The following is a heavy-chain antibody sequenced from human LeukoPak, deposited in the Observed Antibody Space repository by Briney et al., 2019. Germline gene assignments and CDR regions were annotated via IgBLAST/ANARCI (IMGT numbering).Heavy chain of an antibody. CDR2: IYYTGST. CDR3: ARGMTVFGVVIPDY. Sequence: PSETLSPTCTVSGGSISSYYWTWIRQPPGMGLEWIGYIYYTGSTNYNPSLMSRITMSVDTSKNQFSLKLTSVTAADTAVYYCARGMTVFGVVIPDYWGQGTLVTVSS. D-gene: IGHD3-3*01. CDR1: GGSISSYY. V-gene: IGHV4-59*01. J-gene: IGHJ4*02.